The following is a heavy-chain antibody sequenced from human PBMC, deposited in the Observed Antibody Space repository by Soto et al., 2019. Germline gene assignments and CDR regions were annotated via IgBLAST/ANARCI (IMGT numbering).Heavy chain of an antibody. D-gene: IGHD3-22*01. CDR2: ISGSGGST. CDR3: AERSSGSPFDY. Sequence: EVQLLESGGGLIQPGGSLRLSCAASGFTFSSYAMSWVRQAPGKGLEWISAISGSGGSTYYADSVKGRFTISRDNSKNTLYLQMNSLRAEDTAVYYCAERSSGSPFDYWGQGTLVTVSS. V-gene: IGHV3-23*01. J-gene: IGHJ4*02. CDR1: GFTFSSYA.